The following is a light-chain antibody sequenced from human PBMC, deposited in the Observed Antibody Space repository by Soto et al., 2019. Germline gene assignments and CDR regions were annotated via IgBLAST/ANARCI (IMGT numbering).Light chain of an antibody. CDR1: TIDVGSYSL. CDR2: EAS. CDR3: YSYGGSDYV. Sequence: QSALTQPASVSGSPGQSITISCTGTTIDVGSYSLVSWYQHHPGKAPQLMIYEASKRPSGVSNRFSGSKSGNTASLTISGLQAEDEADYYCYSYGGSDYVFGTGTKVTVL. V-gene: IGLV2-23*01. J-gene: IGLJ1*01.